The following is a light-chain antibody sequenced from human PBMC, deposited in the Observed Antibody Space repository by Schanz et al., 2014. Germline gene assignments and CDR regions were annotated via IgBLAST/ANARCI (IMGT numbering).Light chain of an antibody. Sequence: QLVLTQPASVSGSPGQSITISCTGTSGDVGSYNLVSWYQQYPGKAPKLMIYEGSKRPSGVSNRISGSKSGNTASLTISGVQAEDEADYYCSAYVQGRNFVAFGGGTKLTVL. CDR1: SGDVGSYNL. CDR3: SAYVQGRNFVA. V-gene: IGLV2-23*03. J-gene: IGLJ2*01. CDR2: EGS.